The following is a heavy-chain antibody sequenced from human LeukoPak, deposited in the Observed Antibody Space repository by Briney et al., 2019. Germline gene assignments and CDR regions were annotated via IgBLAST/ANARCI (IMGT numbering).Heavy chain of an antibody. Sequence: SETLSLTCTVSGGSISSYYWSWVRQPPGKGLEWIGYIYYSGSTNYNPSLKSRVTISVDTSKNQFSLKLSSVTAADTAVYYCARVEESFDPWGQGTLVTVSS. CDR3: ARVEESFDP. CDR2: IYYSGST. CDR1: GGSISSYY. J-gene: IGHJ5*02. V-gene: IGHV4-59*01.